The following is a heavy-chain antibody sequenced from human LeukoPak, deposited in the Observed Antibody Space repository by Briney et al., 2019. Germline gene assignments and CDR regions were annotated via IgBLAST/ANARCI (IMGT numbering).Heavy chain of an antibody. Sequence: ASVKVSCKASGYTLTASYLHWVRQAPGQGLEWMAWINLNSGGTNYAQKFQGRVTVNRDTSISTAYMELSGLRSDDTALYYCARSITTTVHAFHMWGQGTMDTVSS. D-gene: IGHD4-17*01. CDR3: ARSITTTVHAFHM. J-gene: IGHJ3*02. CDR1: GYTLTASY. CDR2: INLNSGGT. V-gene: IGHV1-2*02.